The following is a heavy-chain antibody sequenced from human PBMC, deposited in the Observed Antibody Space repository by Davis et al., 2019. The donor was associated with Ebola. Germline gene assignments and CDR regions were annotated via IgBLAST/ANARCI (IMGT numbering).Heavy chain of an antibody. CDR3: ARVRSGWYENPFDY. Sequence: ASVKVSCKASGYTFTGYYIHWVRQAPGQGLEWMGWINPDGGGTNYAQKFQGRVTMTRDTSISTAYMELSRLRSDDTAVYYCARVRSGWYENPFDYWGQGTLVTVSS. J-gene: IGHJ4*02. D-gene: IGHD6-19*01. V-gene: IGHV1-2*02. CDR1: GYTFTGYY. CDR2: INPDGGGT.